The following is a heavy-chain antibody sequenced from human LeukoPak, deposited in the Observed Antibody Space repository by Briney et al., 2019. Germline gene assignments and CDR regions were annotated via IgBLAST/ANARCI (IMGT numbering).Heavy chain of an antibody. CDR3: ARADRLDGGPYLIGP. Sequence: ASVKVSCKTSGYSFTDYYMHWVRQAPGQGLEWMGWINPKSGGTSSAQKFQGRVTMTRDTSITTVYMEVSWLTSDDTAIYYCARADRLDGGPYLIGPWGQGTLVTVFS. J-gene: IGHJ5*02. CDR2: INPKSGGT. V-gene: IGHV1-2*02. D-gene: IGHD2-21*01. CDR1: GYSFTDYY.